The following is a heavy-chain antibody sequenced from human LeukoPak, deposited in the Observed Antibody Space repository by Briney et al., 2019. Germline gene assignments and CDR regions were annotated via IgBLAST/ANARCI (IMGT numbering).Heavy chain of an antibody. CDR1: GFTFDDYA. CDR2: ISWNSGSI. Sequence: GGSLRLSCAASGFTFDDYAMHWVRQTPGKGLEWVSSISWNSGSIGYADSVKGRFTISRDNAKNSLYLQMNSLRAEDTALYYCAKGESTVTSYYFDYWGQGTLVTVSS. V-gene: IGHV3-9*01. D-gene: IGHD4-17*01. CDR3: AKGESTVTSYYFDY. J-gene: IGHJ4*02.